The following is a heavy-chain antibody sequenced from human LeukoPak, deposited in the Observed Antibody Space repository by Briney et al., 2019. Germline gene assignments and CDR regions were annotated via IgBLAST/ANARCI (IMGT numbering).Heavy chain of an antibody. CDR2: INWSGTNI. CDR3: ARQYTDSRDWYFYYIDV. V-gene: IGHV3-20*04. Sequence: PGGSLRLSCVGSGFKFEDYGMNWVRHAPGKGLEWVSGINWSGTNIGYADSVKGRFTISRDNAKNALYLQMNSLRAEDTALYFCARQYTDSRDWYFYYIDVWGKGTTVIVSS. J-gene: IGHJ6*03. D-gene: IGHD3-22*01. CDR1: GFKFEDYG.